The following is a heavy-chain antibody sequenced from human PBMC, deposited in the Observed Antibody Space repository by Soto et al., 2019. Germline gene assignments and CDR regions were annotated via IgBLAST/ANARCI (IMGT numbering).Heavy chain of an antibody. CDR2: INPNGGT. Sequence: QVQLVQSGAEVKRPGASVKVSCKASGYTLTDNYMHWVREAPGQGLEWMGWINPNGGTNDAQKFQGRVTMTRDTSISTAYMELSGLRSDDTAVYHCARSLTRLTTLLDYWGQGTLVTVSS. J-gene: IGHJ4*02. CDR3: ARSLTRLTTLLDY. D-gene: IGHD4-17*01. CDR1: GYTLTDNY. V-gene: IGHV1-2*02.